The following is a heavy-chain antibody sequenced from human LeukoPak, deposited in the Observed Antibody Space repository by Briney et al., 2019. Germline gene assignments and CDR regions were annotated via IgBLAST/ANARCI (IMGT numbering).Heavy chain of an antibody. D-gene: IGHD6-13*01. J-gene: IGHJ3*02. CDR3: AARYSSSWRPFDI. CDR2: INPNSGGT. CDR1: GYTFTGYY. V-gene: IGHV1-2*02. Sequence: ASVTVSCKASGYTFTGYYMHWVRQAPGQGLEGMGWINPNSGGTNYAQKFQGRVTITADKSTSTAYMELSSLRSEDTAVYYCAARYSSSWRPFDIWGQGTMVTVSS.